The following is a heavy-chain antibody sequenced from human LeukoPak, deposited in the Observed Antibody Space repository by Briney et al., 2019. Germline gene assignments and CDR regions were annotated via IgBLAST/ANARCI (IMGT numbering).Heavy chain of an antibody. D-gene: IGHD3-10*01. CDR1: GFTFSSYS. J-gene: IGHJ4*02. Sequence: GGSLRLSCAAPGFTFSSYSINWVRQAPGKGLEWVSYISSSSSTIYYADSVKGRFTISRDNARNSLYLQMNSLRAEDTAIYYCATDSYVSGSYYRLFYWGQGTLVTVSS. CDR3: ATDSYVSGSYYRLFY. CDR2: ISSSSSTI. V-gene: IGHV3-48*01.